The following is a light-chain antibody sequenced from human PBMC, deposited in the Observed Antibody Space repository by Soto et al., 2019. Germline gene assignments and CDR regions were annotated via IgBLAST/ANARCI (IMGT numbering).Light chain of an antibody. CDR2: KDN. Sequence: SVLTQTPSASGTPGQRVTISCSGSSSNIGSNFVYWYQKLPGTAPKLLMYKDNHRPSGVPDRFSGSKSGTSASLAISGLRSEDEVDYYCAAWDDSLSGLYVFGTGTKVTVL. V-gene: IGLV1-47*01. J-gene: IGLJ1*01. CDR3: AAWDDSLSGLYV. CDR1: SSNIGSNF.